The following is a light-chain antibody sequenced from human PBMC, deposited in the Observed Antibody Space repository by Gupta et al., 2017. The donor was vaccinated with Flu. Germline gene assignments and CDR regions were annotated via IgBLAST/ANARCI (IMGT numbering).Light chain of an antibody. V-gene: IGKV2-30*02. J-gene: IGKJ2*01. CDR3: MQCKSWPYT. CDR2: KAS. CDR1: HGREHRDGNNY. Sequence: VTLGKPAINCSSTSHGREHRDGNNYLAWFQQKPGQAPRRLIYKASTRDSGVPDRFSGSGSGTDFTLNISSVEADDVGVYYCMQCKSWPYTFGQGTKLEI.